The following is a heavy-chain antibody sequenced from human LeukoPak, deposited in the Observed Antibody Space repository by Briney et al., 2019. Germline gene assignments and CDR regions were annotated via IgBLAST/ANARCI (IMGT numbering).Heavy chain of an antibody. CDR3: ARGRVSSSTWYSTYYYYFYMDV. D-gene: IGHD1-1*01. CDR2: VDHTGST. CDR1: DDSITMYY. J-gene: IGHJ6*03. V-gene: IGHV4-59*01. Sequence: SETLSLTCSVSDDSITMYYWTWIRQPPGKGLEWIGYVDHTGSTNFNPSLNGRVSISRDTTNNLFSLRLRSVAAADTAVYFCARGRVSSSTWYSTYYYYFYMDVWGKGTTVTVSS.